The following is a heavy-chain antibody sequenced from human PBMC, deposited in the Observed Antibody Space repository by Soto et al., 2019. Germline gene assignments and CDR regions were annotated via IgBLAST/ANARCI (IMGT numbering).Heavy chain of an antibody. CDR3: AREGTTLASDY. CDR2: INSDGSST. D-gene: IGHD4-4*01. Sequence: PGGSLRLSCAGSGFTFSSYWMHWVRQAPGKGLVWVSRINSDGSSTSYADSVKGRFTISRDNAKNTLYLQMNSLRAEDTAVYYCAREGTTLASDYWGQGTLVTVSS. CDR1: GFTFSSYW. J-gene: IGHJ4*02. V-gene: IGHV3-74*01.